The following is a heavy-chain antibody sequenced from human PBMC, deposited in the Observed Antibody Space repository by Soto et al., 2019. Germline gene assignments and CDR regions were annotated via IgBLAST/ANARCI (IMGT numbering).Heavy chain of an antibody. CDR2: TYYRSKWYN. V-gene: IGHV6-1*01. D-gene: IGHD2-15*01. CDR3: ARGRWSALDY. J-gene: IGHJ4*02. CDR1: GDSAASNNIA. Sequence: QVQLQQSVPGLVKPSQTLSLTSAVAGDSAASNNIAWKWLRQSPWRGLEWLGRTYYRSKWYNQYAVYVRSRITINLDTSKNQFSLQLNSDTPDDTAVYYCARGRWSALDYWGQGAQVTVSS.